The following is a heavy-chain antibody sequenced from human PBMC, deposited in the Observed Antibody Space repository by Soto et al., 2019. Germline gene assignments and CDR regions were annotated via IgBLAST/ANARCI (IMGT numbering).Heavy chain of an antibody. Sequence: QVQLQESGPGLVEPSQTLSLTCTVSGGSISNAFYYWSWIRQPPGKGLEWIGHIYNSGSTYSNPSPQRRATISMPTSKNQFPLKRNSVAAADTAVYYFARGPSGDKVDYWGQGTLVTVSS. J-gene: IGHJ4*02. CDR3: ARGPSGDKVDY. V-gene: IGHV4-30-4*01. CDR1: GGSISNAFYY. D-gene: IGHD1-26*01. CDR2: IYNSGST.